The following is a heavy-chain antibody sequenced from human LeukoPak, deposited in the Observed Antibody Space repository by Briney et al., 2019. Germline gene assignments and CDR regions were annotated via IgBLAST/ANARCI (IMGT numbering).Heavy chain of an antibody. CDR1: GFTFSSYS. J-gene: IGHJ3*02. Sequence: PGGSLRLSCAASGFTFSSYSMSWVRQAPGKGLEWVSVIYSGGSTYYADSVKGRFTISRDNSKNTLYLQMNSLRAEDTAVYYCARDRRNGGSVAFDIWGQGTMVTVSS. V-gene: IGHV3-66*01. D-gene: IGHD3-10*01. CDR2: IYSGGST. CDR3: ARDRRNGGSVAFDI.